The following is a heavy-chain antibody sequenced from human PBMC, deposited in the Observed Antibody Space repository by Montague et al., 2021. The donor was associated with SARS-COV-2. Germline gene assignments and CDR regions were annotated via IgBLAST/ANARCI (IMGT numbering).Heavy chain of an antibody. CDR2: ISHPGST. Sequence: SETLSLTCAVYTEAFNGYYWTWIRQPPGKGLEWIGEISHPGSTKYNPSLKSRVTISVDTYRKQVSLRLTSVTAADTATYHCARGVYNRVIFVVSPRYYFDYWGQGIVVTVSS. V-gene: IGHV4-34*01. CDR1: TEAFNGYY. CDR3: ARGVYNRVIFVVSPRYYFDY. D-gene: IGHD3-9*01. J-gene: IGHJ4*02.